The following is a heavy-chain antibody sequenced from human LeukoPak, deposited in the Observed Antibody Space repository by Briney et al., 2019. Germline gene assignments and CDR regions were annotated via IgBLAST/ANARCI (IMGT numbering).Heavy chain of an antibody. D-gene: IGHD2-2*01. CDR2: IYHSGST. CDR1: GYSISSGYY. V-gene: IGHV4-38-2*01. CDR3: ARHNPGDIVVVPAANIGTFDY. Sequence: SETLSLTCAVSGYSISSGYYWGWIRQPPGKGLEWIGSIYHSGSTYYNPSLKSRVTISVDTSKNQFSLKLSSVTAADTAVYYCARHNPGDIVVVPAANIGTFDYWGQGTLVTVSS. J-gene: IGHJ4*02.